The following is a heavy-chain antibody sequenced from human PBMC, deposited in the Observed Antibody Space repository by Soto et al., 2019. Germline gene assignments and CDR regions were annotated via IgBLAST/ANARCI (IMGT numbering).Heavy chain of an antibody. J-gene: IGHJ3*02. D-gene: IGHD3-16*02. CDR3: TRDSDARPPPIYDYIWGSYRDAFDI. CDR2: IRSKAYGGTT. Sequence: GGSLRLSCTASGFTFGDYAMSWFRQAPGKGLEWVGFIRSKAYGGTTEYAASVKGRFTISRNNYKSIDYLQMNSLKTEDTAVYYCTRDSDARPPPIYDYIWGSYRDAFDIWGQGTMVTVSS. CDR1: GFTFGDYA. V-gene: IGHV3-49*03.